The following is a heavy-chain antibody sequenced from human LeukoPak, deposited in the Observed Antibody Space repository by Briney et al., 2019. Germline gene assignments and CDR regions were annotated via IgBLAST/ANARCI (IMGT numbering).Heavy chain of an antibody. J-gene: IGHJ4*02. V-gene: IGHV1-8*01. Sequence: ASVKVSCKASGYTFTSYDINWVRQATGQGLEWMGWMNPNSGNTAYAQKFQGRVTMTRNTSISTAYMELSSLRSEDTAVYYCASSVHCSGGSCYSSFDYWGQGTLVTVSS. CDR1: GYTFTSYD. CDR3: ASSVHCSGGSCYSSFDY. D-gene: IGHD2-15*01. CDR2: MNPNSGNT.